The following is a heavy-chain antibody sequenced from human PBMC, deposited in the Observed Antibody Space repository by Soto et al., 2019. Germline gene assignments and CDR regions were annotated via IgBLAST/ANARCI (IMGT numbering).Heavy chain of an antibody. D-gene: IGHD3-22*01. CDR2: ISYDGSNK. CDR3: AKVNYDSSGYYSGSSLDY. J-gene: IGHJ4*02. V-gene: IGHV3-30*18. Sequence: QVQLVESGGGVVQPGRSLRLSCAASGFTFSSYGMHWVRQAPGKGLEWVAVISYDGSNKYYADSVKGRFTISRDNSTNTLYLQMNSLRAEDTAVYYCAKVNYDSSGYYSGSSLDYWGQGTLVTVSS. CDR1: GFTFSSYG.